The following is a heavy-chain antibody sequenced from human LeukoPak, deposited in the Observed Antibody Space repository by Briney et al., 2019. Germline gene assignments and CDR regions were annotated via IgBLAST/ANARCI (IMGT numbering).Heavy chain of an antibody. CDR2: IRSKAYGGTT. CDR3: TTRKPTHYGDYAVDY. J-gene: IGHJ4*02. V-gene: IGHV3-49*05. Sequence: KSEGSLRLSCTASGFTFGDYAMSWFRQAPGKGLEWVGFIRSKAYGGTTEYAASVKGRFTISRDDSKSIAYLQMNSLKTEDTAVYYCTTRKPTHYGDYAVDYWGQGTLVTVSS. D-gene: IGHD4-17*01. CDR1: GFTFGDYA.